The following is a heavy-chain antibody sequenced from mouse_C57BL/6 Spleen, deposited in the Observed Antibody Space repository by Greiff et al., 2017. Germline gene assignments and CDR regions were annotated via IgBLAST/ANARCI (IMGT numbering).Heavy chain of an antibody. Sequence: EVQGVESGGDLVKPGGSLKLSCAASGFTFSSYGMSWVRQTPDKRLEWVATISSGGSYTYYPDSVKGRFTITRDNAKNTLYLQMSSLKSEDTAMYYCARNWDRYFDVWGTGTTVTVSS. CDR3: ARNWDRYFDV. CDR2: ISSGGSYT. CDR1: GFTFSSYG. J-gene: IGHJ1*03. D-gene: IGHD4-1*01. V-gene: IGHV5-6*01.